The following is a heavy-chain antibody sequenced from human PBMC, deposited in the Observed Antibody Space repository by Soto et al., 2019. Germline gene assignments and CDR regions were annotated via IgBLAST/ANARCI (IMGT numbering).Heavy chain of an antibody. CDR1: GFSFSPAW. CDR3: IWQQDFYYGRAV. Sequence: EVQLVESGGGLVTPGGSLTLSCAASGFSFSPAWMYWVRQAPGKGLVWVGLIKSKGGGGTADYAAPVKGRFIISRDDSKNTIYLQMNSLKPEDTALYYCIWQQDFYYGRAVWGQGTTVTVSS. CDR2: IKSKGGGGTA. D-gene: IGHD6-13*01. V-gene: IGHV3-15*07. J-gene: IGHJ6*02.